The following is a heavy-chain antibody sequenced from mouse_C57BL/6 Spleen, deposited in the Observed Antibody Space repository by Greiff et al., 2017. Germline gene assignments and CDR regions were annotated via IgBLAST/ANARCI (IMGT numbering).Heavy chain of an antibody. V-gene: IGHV3-6*01. J-gene: IGHJ1*03. Sequence: ESGPGLVKPSQSLSLTCSVTGYSITSGYYWNWIRQFPGNKLEWMGYISYDGSNNYNPSLKNRISITRDTSKNQFFLKLNSVTTEDTATYYCARDYYYCSSSWYFDVWGTGTTVTVSS. D-gene: IGHD1-1*01. CDR3: ARDYYYCSSSWYFDV. CDR2: ISYDGSN. CDR1: GYSITSGYY.